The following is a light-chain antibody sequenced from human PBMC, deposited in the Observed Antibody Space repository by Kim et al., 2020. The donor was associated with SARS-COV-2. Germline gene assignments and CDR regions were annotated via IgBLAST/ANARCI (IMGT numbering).Light chain of an antibody. CDR2: DVS. CDR1: SSDVGGYNY. J-gene: IGLJ2*01. Sequence: SFTISCTGTSSDVGGYNYVSWYQQHPGKAPKLMIYDVSNRPSGVSNRFSGSKSGNTASLTISGLQAEDEADYYCSSYTSSSTLYVVFGGGTQLTVL. CDR3: SSYTSSSTLYVV. V-gene: IGLV2-14*03.